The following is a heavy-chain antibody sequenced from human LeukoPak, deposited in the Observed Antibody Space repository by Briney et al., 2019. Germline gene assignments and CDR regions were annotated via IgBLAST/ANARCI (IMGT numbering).Heavy chain of an antibody. D-gene: IGHD1-26*01. V-gene: IGHV4-39*01. J-gene: IGHJ4*02. CDR1: GGSISSSSYY. CDR2: IYYSGST. Sequence: PSETLSLTCTVSGGSISSSSYYWGWIRQPPGKGLEWIGSIYYSGSTYYNPSLKSRVTISVDTSKNQFSLKLSSVTAADTAVYYCAAPASGSHDYWGQGTLVTVSS. CDR3: AAPASGSHDY.